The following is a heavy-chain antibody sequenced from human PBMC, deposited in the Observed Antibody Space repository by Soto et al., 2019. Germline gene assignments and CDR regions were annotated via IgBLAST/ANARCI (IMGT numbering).Heavy chain of an antibody. V-gene: IGHV4-39*07. CDR1: GGSISSSSYY. D-gene: IGHD4-17*01. CDR2: IYYSGST. CDR3: ARDTYGDYVGYFGP. Sequence: SETLSLTCTVSGGSISSSSYYWGWIRQPPGKGLEWIGSIYYSGSTYYNPSLKSRVTISVDTSKNQFSLKLSSVTAADTAVYYCARDTYGDYVGYFGPWGQGIQVTVSS. J-gene: IGHJ5*02.